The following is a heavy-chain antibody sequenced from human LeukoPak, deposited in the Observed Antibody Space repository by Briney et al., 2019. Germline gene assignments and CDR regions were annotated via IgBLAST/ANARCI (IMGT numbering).Heavy chain of an antibody. D-gene: IGHD1-26*01. CDR1: GGTFSSYA. CDR3: ARAASGSYWGYYYYMDA. Sequence: SVKVSCKASGGTFSSYAISWVRQAPGQGLEWMGGIIPIFGTANYAQKFQGRVTITADKSTSTAYMELSSLRSEDTAVYYCARAASGSYWGYYYYMDAWGKGTTVTVSS. J-gene: IGHJ6*03. CDR2: IIPIFGTA. V-gene: IGHV1-69*06.